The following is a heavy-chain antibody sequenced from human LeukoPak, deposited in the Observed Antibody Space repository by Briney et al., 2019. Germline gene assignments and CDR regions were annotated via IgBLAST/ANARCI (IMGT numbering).Heavy chain of an antibody. D-gene: IGHD1-20*01. Sequence: SDTLSLTCTVSGGSISSYYWSWIRQPPGKGLEWIGYIFYSGSSDYNPSLKSRVTISVDTSKNQFSLKLSSVTAADTAVYYCARLTGNNWFDPWGQGALVTVSS. J-gene: IGHJ5*02. CDR3: ARLTGNNWFDP. CDR1: GGSISSYY. CDR2: IFYSGSS. V-gene: IGHV4-59*01.